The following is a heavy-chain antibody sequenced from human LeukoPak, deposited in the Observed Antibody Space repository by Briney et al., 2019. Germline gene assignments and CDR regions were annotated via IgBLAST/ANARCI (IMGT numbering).Heavy chain of an antibody. J-gene: IGHJ5*02. CDR3: ARRQSYYYGSGA. CDR1: GGSISSYY. D-gene: IGHD3-10*01. CDR2: IYYSGST. Sequence: SETLSLTCTVSGGSISSYYWSWIRQPPGKGLEWIGYIYYSGSTNYNPSLKSRVTISADTSKNQFSLKLSSVTAADTAVYYCARRQSYYYGSGAWGQGTLVTVSS. V-gene: IGHV4-59*12.